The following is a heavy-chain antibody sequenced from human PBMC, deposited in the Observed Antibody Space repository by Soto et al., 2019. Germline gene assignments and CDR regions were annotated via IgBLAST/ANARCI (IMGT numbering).Heavy chain of an antibody. J-gene: IGHJ6*02. CDR2: ISSDGSSK. D-gene: IGHD3-10*01. Sequence: GGSLRLSCVASGFTLTNNGMHWVRQAPGQGLEWVAVISSDGSSKYYGDSVRGRFTISRDNSKNTLFLEMNSLRSEHTAVYYCAKDRGRAERGRWYHYYVGRARWGQRTTVTDS. CDR1: GFTLTNNG. V-gene: IGHV3-30*18. CDR3: AKDRGRAERGRWYHYYVGRAR.